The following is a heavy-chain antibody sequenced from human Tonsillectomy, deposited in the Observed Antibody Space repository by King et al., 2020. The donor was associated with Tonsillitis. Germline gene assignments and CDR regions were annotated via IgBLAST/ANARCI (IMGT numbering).Heavy chain of an antibody. CDR2: INPNSGVT. V-gene: IGHV1-2*02. CDR1: GYTFTGYY. CDR3: AREVIGLDY. D-gene: IGHD3-16*02. Sequence: QLVQSGAGVKKPGASVTVSCKASGYTFTGYYMHWVRQAPGQGLEWMGWINPNSGVTNYAQKFQGRVTMTRDTSISTASMELRRLRSDDTVVYYCAREVIGLDYWGQGTLVTVPS. J-gene: IGHJ4*02.